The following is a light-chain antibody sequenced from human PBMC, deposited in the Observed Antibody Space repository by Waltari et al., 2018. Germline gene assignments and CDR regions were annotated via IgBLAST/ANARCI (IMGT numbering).Light chain of an antibody. CDR1: QSVRSSY. CDR2: GAS. CDR3: QQYDSSPLT. J-gene: IGKJ4*01. V-gene: IGKV3-20*01. Sequence: EIVLTQSPGTLPLSPGERAHLSCRASQSVRSSYLAVYQQKPGQAPRLLIYGASSRATGIPDRFSGGGSGTDFTLTISRLEPEDFGVYYCQQYDSSPLTFGGGTKVEIK.